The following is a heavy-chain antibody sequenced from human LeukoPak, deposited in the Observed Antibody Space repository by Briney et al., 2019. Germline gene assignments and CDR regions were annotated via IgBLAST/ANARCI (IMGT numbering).Heavy chain of an antibody. CDR1: GFTFSTFG. D-gene: IGHD3-22*01. CDR3: AKDRNDTQKGLYYFDY. J-gene: IGHJ4*02. CDR2: ISYDGSNK. V-gene: IGHV3-30*18. Sequence: GGSLRLSCAASGFTFSTFGMHWVRQAPGKGLEWVAVISYDGSNKYYADSVKGRFTMSRDSSKNMLYLQMNSLRAEDTAVYYCAKDRNDTQKGLYYFDYWGQGTLVTVSS.